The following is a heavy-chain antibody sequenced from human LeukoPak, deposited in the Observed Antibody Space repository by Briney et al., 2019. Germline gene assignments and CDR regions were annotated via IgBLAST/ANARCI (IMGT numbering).Heavy chain of an antibody. CDR2: IYYSGST. CDR1: GGPIGSSSYY. Sequence: SETLSLTCTVSGGPIGSSSYYWGWIRQPPGKGLEWIGDIYYSGSTNFNPSLKSRVTISVDTSKNQFSLKLSSVTAADTAVYYCARAQLVRWYYYYYMDVWGKGTTVTVSS. V-gene: IGHV4-39*07. D-gene: IGHD6-13*01. CDR3: ARAQLVRWYYYYYMDV. J-gene: IGHJ6*03.